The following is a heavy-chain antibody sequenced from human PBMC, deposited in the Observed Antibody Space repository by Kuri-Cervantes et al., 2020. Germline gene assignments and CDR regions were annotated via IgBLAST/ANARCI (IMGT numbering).Heavy chain of an antibody. CDR3: ARGNKYCSVTSCHTSFDF. Sequence: GESLKISCAASGFTFSSYGMHWVRQAPGKGLEWVSVIYSGGSTYYADSVKGRFTISRDNSMNTLYLQMNSLRAEDTAVYYCARGNKYCSVTSCHTSFDFWGQGALVTVSS. CDR1: GFTFSSYG. J-gene: IGHJ4*02. D-gene: IGHD2-15*01. CDR2: IYSGGST. V-gene: IGHV3-NL1*01.